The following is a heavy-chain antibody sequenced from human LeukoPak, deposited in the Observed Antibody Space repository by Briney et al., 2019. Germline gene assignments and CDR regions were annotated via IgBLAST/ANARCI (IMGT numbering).Heavy chain of an antibody. V-gene: IGHV3-7*01. D-gene: IGHD3-22*01. CDR2: IKQDGSEK. J-gene: IGHJ4*02. CDR1: GFTFSSYW. Sequence: GGSLRLSCAASGFTFSSYWMSWVRQAPGKGLEWVANIKQDGSEKYYADSVKGRFTISRDNSKNTLYLQMNSLRAEDTAVYYCARDGPATIRITMIQYYFDYWGQGTLVTVSS. CDR3: ARDGPATIRITMIQYYFDY.